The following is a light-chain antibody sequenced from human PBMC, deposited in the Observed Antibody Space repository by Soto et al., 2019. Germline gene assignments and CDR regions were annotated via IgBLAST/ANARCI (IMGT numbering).Light chain of an antibody. V-gene: IGKV2-30*01. Sequence: DVVMTQSPLSLPVTLGQPASISCRSSQSLVYSDGNTYLNWFQQRPGQSPRRLIYKVSNRDSGVPDRFSGSGSGTECTLKSSRVEAEDVGVYYCMQGTHWPPYTLGQGTKLEIK. J-gene: IGKJ2*01. CDR3: MQGTHWPPYT. CDR1: QSLVYSDGNTY. CDR2: KVS.